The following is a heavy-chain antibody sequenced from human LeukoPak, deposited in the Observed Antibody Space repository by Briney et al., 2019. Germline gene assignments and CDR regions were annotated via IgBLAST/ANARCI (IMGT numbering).Heavy chain of an antibody. Sequence: SETLSLTCTVSGASLNNYYWNWVRQPPGKELEWIGNVDYSGNTRHNPSLKSRVTISLDISKNHFSLRLSSVTAADTAVYYCAMQVGIYGDYNNWFDPWGQGARVTVSS. J-gene: IGHJ5*02. V-gene: IGHV4-59*08. CDR2: VDYSGNT. D-gene: IGHD4-17*01. CDR3: AMQVGIYGDYNNWFDP. CDR1: GASLNNYY.